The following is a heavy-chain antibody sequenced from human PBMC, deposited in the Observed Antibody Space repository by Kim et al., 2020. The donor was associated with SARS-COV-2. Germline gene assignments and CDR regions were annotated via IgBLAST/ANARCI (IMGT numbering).Heavy chain of an antibody. Sequence: GGSLRLSCAASGFSFGDYAMHWVRQAPGKGLEWVSGINWNSGSLAYADSVKGRFTISRDNGKRSVYLRMNSLRLEDTALYYCTKDSKATRGSYFYNYHMDVRGKGTAVTVSS. J-gene: IGHJ6*03. D-gene: IGHD3-10*01. V-gene: IGHV3-9*01. CDR1: GFSFGDYA. CDR2: INWNSGSL. CDR3: TKDSKATRGSYFYNYHMDV.